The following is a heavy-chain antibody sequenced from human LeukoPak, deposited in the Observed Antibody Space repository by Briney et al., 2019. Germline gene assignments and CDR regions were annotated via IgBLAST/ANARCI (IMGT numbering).Heavy chain of an antibody. J-gene: IGHJ4*02. D-gene: IGHD6-6*01. CDR1: GFTFSSYS. Sequence: GGSLRLSCAASGFTFSSYSMHWVRQAPGKGLEWVAVISYDGSNKYYADSVKGRFTISRDNSKNTLYLQMNSLRAEDTAVYYCAKDRYSSSYPYYFDYWGQGTLVTVSS. CDR2: ISYDGSNK. V-gene: IGHV3-30*18. CDR3: AKDRYSSSYPYYFDY.